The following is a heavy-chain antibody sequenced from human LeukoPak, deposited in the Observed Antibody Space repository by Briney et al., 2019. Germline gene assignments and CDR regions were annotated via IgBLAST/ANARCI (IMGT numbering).Heavy chain of an antibody. CDR3: AREKSPDYCSGGSCYFDY. D-gene: IGHD2-15*01. CDR1: GGSISSGSYY. CDR2: IYTSGST. Sequence: SETLSLTSTVSGGSISSGSYYWSWIRQPAGKGLEWIGRIYTSGSTNYNPSLKSRVTISVDTSKNQFSLKLSSVTAADTAVYYCAREKSPDYCSGGSCYFDYWGQGTLVTVSS. J-gene: IGHJ4*02. V-gene: IGHV4-61*02.